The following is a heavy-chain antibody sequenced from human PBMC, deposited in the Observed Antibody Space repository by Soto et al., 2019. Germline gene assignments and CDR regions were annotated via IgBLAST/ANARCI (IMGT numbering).Heavy chain of an antibody. D-gene: IGHD1-20*01. J-gene: IGHJ3*02. V-gene: IGHV3-66*04. CDR2: IYSGGST. Sequence: GGSLRLSCAASGFTVSSNYMSWVRQAPGKGLEWVSVIYSGGSTYYADSVKGRFTISRDNSKNTLYLQMNSLRAEDTAVYYCARRDYIVTGTTGLSAFDIWGQGTMVTVSS. CDR1: GFTVSSNY. CDR3: ARRDYIVTGTTGLSAFDI.